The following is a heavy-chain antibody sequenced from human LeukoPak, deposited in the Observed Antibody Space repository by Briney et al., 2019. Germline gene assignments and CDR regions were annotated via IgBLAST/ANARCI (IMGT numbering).Heavy chain of an antibody. V-gene: IGHV3-74*01. CDR2: INSDGSST. D-gene: IGHD5-18*01. J-gene: IGHJ4*02. Sequence: PGGSLRLSCAASGFTFSNYWIHWVRQAPGKGLVWVSRINSDGSSTSYADSVKGRFTISRDNAKNTLYLQMNSLRAEDTAVYYCARSKRGYSYGFDYWGQGTLVTVSS. CDR3: ARSKRGYSYGFDY. CDR1: GFTFSNYW.